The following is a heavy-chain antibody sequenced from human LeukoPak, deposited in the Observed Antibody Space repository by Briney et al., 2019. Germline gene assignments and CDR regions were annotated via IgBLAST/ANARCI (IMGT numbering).Heavy chain of an antibody. Sequence: GGSLRLSCAASGFTFSSYSMNWVRQAPGKGLEWVSSISSSSSYIYYADSVKGRFTISRDNAKNSLYLQMNSLRAEDAAVYYCARDAGYDSVPALFDYWGQGTLVTVSS. CDR3: ARDAGYDSVPALFDY. D-gene: IGHD5-12*01. J-gene: IGHJ4*02. V-gene: IGHV3-21*01. CDR1: GFTFSSYS. CDR2: ISSSSSYI.